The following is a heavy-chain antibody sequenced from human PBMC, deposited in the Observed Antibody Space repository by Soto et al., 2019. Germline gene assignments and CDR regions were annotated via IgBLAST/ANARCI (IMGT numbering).Heavy chain of an antibody. CDR2: IYYSGST. Sequence: SETLSLTCTVSGGPISSYYWSWIRQPPGKGLEWIGYIYYSGSTNYNPSLKSRVTISVDTSKNQFSLKLSSVTAADTAVYYCARGPEPRVVTAIPWYFDLWGRGTLVTVSS. CDR1: GGPISSYY. D-gene: IGHD2-21*02. J-gene: IGHJ2*01. CDR3: ARGPEPRVVTAIPWYFDL. V-gene: IGHV4-59*01.